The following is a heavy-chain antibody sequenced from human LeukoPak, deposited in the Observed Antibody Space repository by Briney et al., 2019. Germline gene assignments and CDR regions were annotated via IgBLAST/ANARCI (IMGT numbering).Heavy chain of an antibody. J-gene: IGHJ4*02. Sequence: GGSLRLSCAASGFTVSSNYMSWVRQAPGKGLEWVSVIYSGGSTYYADSVKGRFTISRDNSKNTLYLQMNSLKTEDTAVYYCTRRYSSSPGDYWGQGTLVTVSS. CDR3: TRRYSSSPGDY. V-gene: IGHV3-66*04. CDR1: GFTVSSNY. D-gene: IGHD6-6*01. CDR2: IYSGGST.